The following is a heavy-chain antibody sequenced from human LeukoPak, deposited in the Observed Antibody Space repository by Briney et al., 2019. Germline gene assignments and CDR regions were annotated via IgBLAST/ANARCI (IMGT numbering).Heavy chain of an antibody. CDR3: ANGYSYGYVDY. CDR1: GFTFSSYW. V-gene: IGHV3-74*01. J-gene: IGHJ4*02. CDR2: INSDGSST. Sequence: GGSLRLSCAASGFTFSSYWMHWVRQAPGKGLVWVSRINSDGSSTSYADSVKGRFTISRDNAKNTLYLQMNSLRAEDTAVYYCANGYSYGYVDYWGQGTLITVSS. D-gene: IGHD5-18*01.